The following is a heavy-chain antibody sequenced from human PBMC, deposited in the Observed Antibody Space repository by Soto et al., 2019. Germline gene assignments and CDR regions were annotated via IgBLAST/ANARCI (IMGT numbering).Heavy chain of an antibody. CDR3: ARGGAHLPVFSGYYPTSFDY. CDR1: GVSISSYY. J-gene: IGHJ4*02. V-gene: IGHV4-59*01. D-gene: IGHD3-22*01. Sequence: PSETLSLTCTVSGVSISSYYWSWIRQPPGKGLEWIGYIYYSGSTNYNPSLKSRVTISVDTSKNQFSLKLSSVTAADTAVYYCARGGAHLPVFSGYYPTSFDYWGQGTLVTVSS. CDR2: IYYSGST.